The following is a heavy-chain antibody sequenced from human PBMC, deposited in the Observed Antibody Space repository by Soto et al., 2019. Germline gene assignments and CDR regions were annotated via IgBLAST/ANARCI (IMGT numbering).Heavy chain of an antibody. Sequence: PGGSLRLSCAASGFTFSSSTMSWVRQAPGKGLEWIASITSSSSYIYYAGSVKGRFTISRDNAKKSLYLQMNGLRVEDTAVYYCAKEGGSGPGWGQGNLVTVSS. V-gene: IGHV3-21*01. CDR2: ITSSSSYI. CDR3: AKEGGSGPG. CDR1: GFTFSSST. D-gene: IGHD3-10*01. J-gene: IGHJ4*02.